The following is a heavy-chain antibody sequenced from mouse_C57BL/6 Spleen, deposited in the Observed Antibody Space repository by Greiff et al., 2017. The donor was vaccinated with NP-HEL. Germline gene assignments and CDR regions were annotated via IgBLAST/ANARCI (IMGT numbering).Heavy chain of an antibody. CDR3: ARPIYGREFAY. CDR1: GFTFTDYY. J-gene: IGHJ3*01. D-gene: IGHD1-1*01. V-gene: IGHV7-3*01. CDR2: IRNKANGYTT. Sequence: EVQLVESGGGLVQPGGSLSLSCAASGFTFTDYYMSWVRQPPGKALEWLGFIRNKANGYTTEYSASVKGRFTISRDNSQSILYLQMNALRAEDSATYYCARPIYGREFAYWGQGTLVTVSA.